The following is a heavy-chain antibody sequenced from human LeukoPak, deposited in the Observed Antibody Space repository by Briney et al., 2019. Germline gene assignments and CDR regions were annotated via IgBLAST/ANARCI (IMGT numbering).Heavy chain of an antibody. CDR3: ARAGLGYSYGTGYYYYMDV. CDR1: GFTSSSYG. CDR2: ISISSSSI. J-gene: IGHJ6*03. V-gene: IGHV3-48*04. D-gene: IGHD5-18*01. Sequence: HPWGSLRLSCAASGFTSSSYGMNWVRQAPGEGLEWVSYISISSSSISYADSVKGRFTISRDNAKNSLYLQVNSLRAEDTAIYYCARAGLGYSYGTGYYYYMDVWGKGTTVTVCS.